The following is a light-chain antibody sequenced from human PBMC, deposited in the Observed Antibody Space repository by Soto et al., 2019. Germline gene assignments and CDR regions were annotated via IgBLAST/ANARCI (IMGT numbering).Light chain of an antibody. V-gene: IGKV3-20*01. CDR3: QQYGDSPWT. Sequence: IVFTQSPATLSSFPGDIVTLSCRASQYINTRLAWYQHKPDQAPRLLIYGASGRATGTPDRFSGSGSGTDFSLTISRLEPEDFAVYYCQQYGDSPWTFGQGTKVDIK. CDR1: QYINTR. CDR2: GAS. J-gene: IGKJ1*01.